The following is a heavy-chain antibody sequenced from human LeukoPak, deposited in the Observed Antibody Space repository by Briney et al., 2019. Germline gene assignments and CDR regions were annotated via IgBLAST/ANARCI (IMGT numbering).Heavy chain of an antibody. J-gene: IGHJ4*02. V-gene: IGHV3-30*04. CDR3: ARDREFGELLFDY. Sequence: AGGSLRLSCAASGLTFSSYAMHWVRQAPGKGLEWVAVISYDGSNKYYADSVKGRFTISRDNSKNTLYLQMNSLRAEDTAVYYCARDREFGELLFDYWGQGTLVTVSS. D-gene: IGHD3-10*01. CDR2: ISYDGSNK. CDR1: GLTFSSYA.